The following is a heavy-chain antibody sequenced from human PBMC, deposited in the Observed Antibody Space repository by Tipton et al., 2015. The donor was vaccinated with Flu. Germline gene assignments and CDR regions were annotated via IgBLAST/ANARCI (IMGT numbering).Heavy chain of an antibody. CDR3: ARGWGGGVAGPLGYFFAS. CDR1: GFTFSSYS. Sequence: SLRLSCAASGFTFSSYSMNWVRQAPGKGLEWVSSISSSSSYIYYADSVKGRFTISRDNAKNSLYLQMNSLRAEDTAVYYCARGWGGGVAGPLGYFFASGGQGTLVPVPS. CDR2: ISSSSSYI. J-gene: IGHJ4*02. V-gene: IGHV3-21*01. D-gene: IGHD3-16*01.